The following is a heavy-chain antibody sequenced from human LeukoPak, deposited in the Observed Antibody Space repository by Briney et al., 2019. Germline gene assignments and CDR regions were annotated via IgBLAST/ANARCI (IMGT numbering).Heavy chain of an antibody. CDR3: ARGRMPNGADN. J-gene: IGHJ4*02. CDR2: IYPDGRA. Sequence: PGGSLRLSCVASGFIVSDNYMCWIRQAPGKEPQWVSIIYPDGRAFYADSVKGRFTISRDNSRNTLYLQMNSLRADDTALYYCARGRMPNGADNWGQGTLVTVSS. V-gene: IGHV3-53*01. D-gene: IGHD2-2*01. CDR1: GFIVSDNY.